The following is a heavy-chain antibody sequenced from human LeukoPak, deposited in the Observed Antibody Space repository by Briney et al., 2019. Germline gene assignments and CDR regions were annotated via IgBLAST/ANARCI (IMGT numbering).Heavy chain of an antibody. CDR2: IWYDGSNK. J-gene: IGHJ3*02. Sequence: PGGSLRLSCAASGFTFSSYGMHWVRQAPGKGLEWVAVIWYDGSNKYYADSVKGRFTISRDNSKNTLYLQMNSLRAEDTAVYYCAKSMVRRDPDAFDIWGQGTMVTVSS. CDR3: AKSMVRRDPDAFDI. CDR1: GFTFSSYG. D-gene: IGHD3-10*01. V-gene: IGHV3-33*06.